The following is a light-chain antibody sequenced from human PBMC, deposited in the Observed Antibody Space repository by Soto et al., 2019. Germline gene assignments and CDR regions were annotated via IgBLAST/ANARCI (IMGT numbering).Light chain of an antibody. CDR3: LLAYSGGRV. Sequence: QTVVTQEPSLTVSPGGTVTLTCGSSDGPVTSNHYPYWYQQRPGQVPRTLIYDTTNRQSWAPARFSGSLVGVKAALTLSGAQPEDEADYYCLLAYSGGRVFGGGAKVTVL. V-gene: IGLV7-46*01. J-gene: IGLJ2*01. CDR2: DTT. CDR1: DGPVTSNHY.